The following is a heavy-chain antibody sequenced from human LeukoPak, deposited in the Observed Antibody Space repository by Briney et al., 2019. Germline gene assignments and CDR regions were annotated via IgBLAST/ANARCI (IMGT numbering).Heavy chain of an antibody. V-gene: IGHV4-4*07. D-gene: IGHD2-15*01. CDR3: ARDPPCSGGLCYDAFDI. CDR1: GGSIRSFD. Sequence: SETLSLTCSVSGGSIRSFDCSWIRQPAGKGLEWIGRIYPRGSTNYNPSLKSRATMSVDTSKNQFSLKLSSVTAADTAVYYCARDPPCSGGLCYDAFDIWGQGTIVTVSS. CDR2: IYPRGST. J-gene: IGHJ3*02.